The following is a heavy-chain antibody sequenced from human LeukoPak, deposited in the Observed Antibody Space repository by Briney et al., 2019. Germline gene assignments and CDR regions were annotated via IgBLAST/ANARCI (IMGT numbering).Heavy chain of an antibody. D-gene: IGHD2-21*01. V-gene: IGHV3-74*01. CDR2: INSDGSST. J-gene: IGHJ5*02. Sequence: PGGSLRLSCAASGFTFTSYWMTWVRQAPGKGLVWVSRINSDGSSTTYADSVKGRFTISRDNAKNTLYLQMNRLRAEDTAVYYCARDGVEFYNWFDPWGQGTLVTVSS. CDR1: GFTFTSYW. CDR3: ARDGVEFYNWFDP.